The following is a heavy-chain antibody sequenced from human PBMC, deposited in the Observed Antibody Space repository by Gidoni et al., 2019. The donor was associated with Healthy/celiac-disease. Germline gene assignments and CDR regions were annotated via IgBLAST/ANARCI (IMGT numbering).Heavy chain of an antibody. V-gene: IGHV4-34*01. J-gene: IGHJ4*02. D-gene: IGHD3-10*01. CDR1: GGSFSGYY. CDR3: ARGGPRGFDY. CDR2: INHSGST. Sequence: QVQLQQWGAGLLKPSETLSLTCAVYGGSFSGYYWSWIRQPPGMGLEWIGEINHSGSTNYNPSLKSRVTISVDTSKNQFSLKLSSVTAADTAVYYCARGGPRGFDYWGQGTLVTVSS.